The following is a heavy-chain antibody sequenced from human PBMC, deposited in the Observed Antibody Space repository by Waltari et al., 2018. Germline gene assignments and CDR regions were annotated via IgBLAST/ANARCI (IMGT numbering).Heavy chain of an antibody. Sequence: QVQLQQWGAGLLKPSETLSLTCAVYGGSFSGYYWSWIRQPPGKGVEWIGEINHSGSTNYNPSLKSRVTISVDTSKNQFSLKLSAVTAADTAVYYCARGGGRVASYGRPRFDYWGQGTLVTVSS. D-gene: IGHD5-18*01. J-gene: IGHJ4*02. CDR2: INHSGST. V-gene: IGHV4-34*01. CDR1: GGSFSGYY. CDR3: ARGGGRVASYGRPRFDY.